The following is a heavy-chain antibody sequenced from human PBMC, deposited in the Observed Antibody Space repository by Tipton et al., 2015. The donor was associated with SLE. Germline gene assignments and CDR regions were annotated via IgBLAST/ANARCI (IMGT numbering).Heavy chain of an antibody. J-gene: IGHJ4*02. CDR1: GFTFSSYA. CDR2: ISSNGVCT. D-gene: IGHD6-19*01. CDR3: VKGVSQWLDSGVGY. V-gene: IGHV3-64D*08. Sequence: SLRLSCSASGFTFSSYAMHWVRQAPGKGLEYVSAISSNGVCTYYADSVKGRFTISRDNSKNTLYLQMSSLRFEDTAVYYCVKGVSQWLDSGVGYWGQEYLYTVSS.